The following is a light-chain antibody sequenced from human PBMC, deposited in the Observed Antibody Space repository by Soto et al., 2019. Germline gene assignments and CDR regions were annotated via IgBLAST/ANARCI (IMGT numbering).Light chain of an antibody. Sequence: ILVTQSPSSVSASVGDRVTISCRASQPISNWLAWYQQKPGKAPKLLIYATSSLQSGVPSRFSGSRSGTHFTLTISSLQAEDFATYYCQQANSLPPLTFGGGTTVEIK. V-gene: IGKV1-12*01. CDR3: QQANSLPPLT. J-gene: IGKJ4*01. CDR1: QPISNW. CDR2: ATS.